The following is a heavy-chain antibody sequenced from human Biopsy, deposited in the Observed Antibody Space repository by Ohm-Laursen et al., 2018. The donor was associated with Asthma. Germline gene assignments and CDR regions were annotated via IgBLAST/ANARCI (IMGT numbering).Heavy chain of an antibody. CDR3: ARRGGVRRYFDY. CDR1: GGSISSGAYY. J-gene: IGHJ4*02. V-gene: IGHV4-30-4*02. D-gene: IGHD3-16*01. CDR2: IYYIGST. Sequence: SDTLSLTCTVSGGSISSGAYYWSWVRQPPGKGLEWIGYIYYIGSTYYNPSLKSRVAISLDTSKNQFSLNLSSVTAADTAVYFCARRGGVRRYFDYWGQGTLVTVSS.